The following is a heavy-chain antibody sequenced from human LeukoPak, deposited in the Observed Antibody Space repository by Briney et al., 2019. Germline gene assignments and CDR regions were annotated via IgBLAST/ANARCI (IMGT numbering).Heavy chain of an antibody. CDR2: INPNSGGT. V-gene: IGHV1-2*02. D-gene: IGHD2-15*01. CDR3: ARARGYCSGGSCPMAHFDY. Sequence: GASVKVSCKTSGYTFTSYDLNWVRQATGQGLDWMGWINPNSGGTNYAQKFQGGVTMTRDTSISTAYMKLSRLRSDDTAVYYCARARGYCSGGSCPMAHFDYWGQGTLVTVSS. J-gene: IGHJ4*02. CDR1: GYTFTSYD.